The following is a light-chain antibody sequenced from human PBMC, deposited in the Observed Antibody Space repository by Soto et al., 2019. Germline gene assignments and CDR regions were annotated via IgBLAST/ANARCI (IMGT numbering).Light chain of an antibody. CDR2: AAS. V-gene: IGKV1-39*01. J-gene: IGKJ2*01. CDR1: QSITGY. CDR3: QQSQNIPYT. Sequence: DIQMTQSPSSLSASVGDRVMITCRASQSITGYLNWYQQKPGQAPKLLIYAASNLQSGVPSRFSGSGSGTDFTLTISSLQPEDFATYYCQQSQNIPYTFGQGTKLEIK.